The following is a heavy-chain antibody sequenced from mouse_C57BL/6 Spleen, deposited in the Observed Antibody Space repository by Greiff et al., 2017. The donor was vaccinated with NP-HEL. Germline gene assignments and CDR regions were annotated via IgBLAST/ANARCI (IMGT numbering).Heavy chain of an antibody. J-gene: IGHJ2*01. CDR1: GYTFTNYW. V-gene: IGHV1-63*01. CDR2: IYPGGGYT. D-gene: IGHD2-5*01. CDR3: ARRNSNYSFDY. Sequence: QVQLKESGAELVRPGTSVKMSCKASGYTFTNYWIGWAKQRPGHGLEWIGDIYPGGGYTNYNEKFKGKATLTADKSSSTAYMQFSSLTSEDSAIYYCARRNSNYSFDYWGQGTTLTVSS.